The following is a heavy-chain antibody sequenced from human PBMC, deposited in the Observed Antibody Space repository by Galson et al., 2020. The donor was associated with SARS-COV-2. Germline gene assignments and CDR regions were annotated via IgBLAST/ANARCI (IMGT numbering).Heavy chain of an antibody. J-gene: IGHJ3*02. CDR3: ARGKFSTIFGVVINDAFDI. D-gene: IGHD3-3*01. CDR1: GGSFSGYY. CDR2: INHSRTT. V-gene: IGHV4-34*01. Sequence: SETLSLTCAVYGGSFSGYYWSWIRQPPGKGLEWIGEINHSRTTNYNPSLKSRVTISVDTSKNQFSLKLSSVTAADTAVYSCARGKFSTIFGVVINDAFDIGGQGTMVTVSS.